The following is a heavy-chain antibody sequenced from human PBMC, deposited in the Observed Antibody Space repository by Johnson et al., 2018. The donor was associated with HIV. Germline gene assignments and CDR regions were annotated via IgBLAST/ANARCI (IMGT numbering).Heavy chain of an antibody. D-gene: IGHD1-1*01. CDR3: AKDTNDAFDI. V-gene: IGHV3-30*02. CDR2: ISYDGSNK. CDR1: GFTFSSYG. J-gene: IGHJ3*02. Sequence: QVQLVESGGGVVQPGGSLRLSCAASGFTFSSYGMHWVRQAPGKGLEWVAFISYDGSNKYYGDSVKGRFTISRDNSKKTLYRQMNSLRAEDTAVYHCAKDTNDAFDIWGQGTMVTVSS.